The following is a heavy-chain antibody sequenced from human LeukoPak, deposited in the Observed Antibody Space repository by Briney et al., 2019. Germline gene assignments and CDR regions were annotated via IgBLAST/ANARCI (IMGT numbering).Heavy chain of an antibody. D-gene: IGHD6-13*01. J-gene: IGHJ4*02. CDR3: ARVVRIAAADYFDY. CDR1: GGSISSYY. Sequence: PSETLSLTCTVSGGSISSYYWSWIRQPPGKGLEWIGYIYYSGSTNYNPSLKSRVTISVDTSKNQFSLKLSSVTAADTAVYYCARVVRIAAADYFDYWGQGTLVTVSS. V-gene: IGHV4-59*01. CDR2: IYYSGST.